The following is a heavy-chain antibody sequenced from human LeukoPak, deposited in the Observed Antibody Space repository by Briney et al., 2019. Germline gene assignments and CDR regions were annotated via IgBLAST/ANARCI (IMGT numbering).Heavy chain of an antibody. V-gene: IGHV1-8*01. CDR2: MNPNSGNT. J-gene: IGHJ6*02. Sequence: ASVKVSCKASGYTFTSYDINWVRQATGQGLEWMGGMNPNSGNTVYAQKFQGRVTMTRNTSISTAYMELSSLRSEDTAVYYCAREVGSGWFYYYYGMDVWGQGTTVTVSS. CDR1: GYTFTSYD. CDR3: AREVGSGWFYYYYGMDV. D-gene: IGHD6-19*01.